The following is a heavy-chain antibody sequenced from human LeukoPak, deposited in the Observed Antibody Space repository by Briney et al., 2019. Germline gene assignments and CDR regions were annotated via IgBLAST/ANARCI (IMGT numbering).Heavy chain of an antibody. CDR3: ANPYSLWSWNDLKAGTYGMDV. CDR1: GFTFSSYA. D-gene: IGHD1-1*01. V-gene: IGHV3-23*01. CDR2: ISGSGGST. J-gene: IGHJ6*04. Sequence: GRSLRLSCAASGFTFSSYAMSWVRQAPGKGLEWVSAISGSGGSTYYADSVKGRFTISRDNSKNTLYLQMNSLRAEDTAVYYCANPYSLWSWNDLKAGTYGMDVWGKGTTVTVSS.